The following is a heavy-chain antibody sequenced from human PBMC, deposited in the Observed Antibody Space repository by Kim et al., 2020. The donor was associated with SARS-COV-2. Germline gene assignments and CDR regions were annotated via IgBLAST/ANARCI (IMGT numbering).Heavy chain of an antibody. J-gene: IGHJ3*02. Sequence: GGSLRLSCAASGFTFDDYAMHWVRQAPGKGLEWVSGISWNSGDIGYADSVKGRFTISRDNAQNSLYLQMNSLRAEDTALYYCTKGYCTGGYCGNAFDIWG. V-gene: IGHV3-9*01. CDR2: ISWNSGDI. D-gene: IGHD2-8*02. CDR1: GFTFDDYA. CDR3: TKGYCTGGYCGNAFDI.